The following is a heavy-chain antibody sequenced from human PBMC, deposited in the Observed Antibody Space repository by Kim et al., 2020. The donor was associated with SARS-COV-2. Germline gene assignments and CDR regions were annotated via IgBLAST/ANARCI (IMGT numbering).Heavy chain of an antibody. CDR2: IKNDGSNK. D-gene: IGHD3-9*01. CDR1: GFTFTSYW. J-gene: IGHJ1*01. CDR3: ADFELP. Sequence: GGSLRLSCATSGFTFTSYWMTWVRQAPGKGLEWVATIKNDGSNKYYVDSVKGRFTISRDNARNSVYLQMNSLGVDDTARYYCADFELPWGQGTLVTVSS. V-gene: IGHV3-7*01.